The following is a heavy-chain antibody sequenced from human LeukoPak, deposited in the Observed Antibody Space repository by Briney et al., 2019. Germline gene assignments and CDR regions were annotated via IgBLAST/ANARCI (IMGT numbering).Heavy chain of an antibody. J-gene: IGHJ6*03. D-gene: IGHD4-11*01. CDR1: GFTFSSYE. Sequence: GGSLRLSCAASGFTFSSYEMNWVRQAPGKGLEWVSYISSSGSTIYYADSVKGRFTISRDNAKNSLYLQMNSLGAEDTAVYYCARLRGMYDYSNFGPNYYYYYYMDVWGKGTTVTVSS. V-gene: IGHV3-48*03. CDR3: ARLRGMYDYSNFGPNYYYYYYMDV. CDR2: ISSSGSTI.